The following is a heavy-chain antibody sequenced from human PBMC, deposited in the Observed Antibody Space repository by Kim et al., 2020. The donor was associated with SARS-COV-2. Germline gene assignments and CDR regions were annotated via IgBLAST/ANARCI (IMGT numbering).Heavy chain of an antibody. V-gene: IGHV3-48*02. CDR3: LRRDWKTYGLDV. CDR1: GFTFKTYS. CDR2: ISNSGSDST. D-gene: IGHD1-1*01. J-gene: IGHJ6*02. Sequence: GGSLRLSCVASGFTFKTYSMNWVRQTPGKGLECLSYISNSGSDSTYYADSVKGRFTISRDNVKNSLYLQMNSLRDDDTGVYYCLRRDWKTYGLDVWGQGT.